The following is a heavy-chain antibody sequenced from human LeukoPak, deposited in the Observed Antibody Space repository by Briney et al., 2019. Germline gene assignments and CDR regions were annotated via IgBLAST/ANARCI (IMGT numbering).Heavy chain of an antibody. V-gene: IGHV4-59*08. J-gene: IGHJ4*02. CDR2: IYYSGST. Sequence: SETLSLTCTVSGGSIRSYYWSWIRQPPGKGLEWIGYIYYSGSTNYNPSLKSGVSISVDTSKNQFSLKLSSVTAADTAVYYCARAIEVGAMTPFDYWGQGTLVTVSS. CDR1: GGSIRSYY. D-gene: IGHD1-26*01. CDR3: ARAIEVGAMTPFDY.